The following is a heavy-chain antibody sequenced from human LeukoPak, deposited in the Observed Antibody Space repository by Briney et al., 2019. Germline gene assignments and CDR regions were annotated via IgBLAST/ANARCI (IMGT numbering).Heavy chain of an antibody. CDR1: RFTFRSYW. Sequence: GGSLRLSCAASRFTFRSYWMHWVRQVPGKGLVWVARINHCWCSITPGDSVKGRFPISRDNAKNTLYLQMESPRAEVTGVYYCARSHQADDYWGQGTLVTVSS. V-gene: IGHV3-74*01. CDR3: ARSHQADDY. D-gene: IGHD2-2*01. J-gene: IGHJ4*02. CDR2: INHCWCSI.